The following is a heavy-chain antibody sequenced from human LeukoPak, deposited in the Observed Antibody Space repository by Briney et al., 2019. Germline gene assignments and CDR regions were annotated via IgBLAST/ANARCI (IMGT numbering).Heavy chain of an antibody. CDR1: GGTFSSYA. Sequence: GASVKVSCKASGGTFSSYAISWVRRAPGKGLEWMGGFDPEDGETIYAQKFQGRVTMTEDTSTDTAYMELSSLRSEDAAVYYCATGAAAGYYYFDYWGQGTLVTVSS. D-gene: IGHD6-13*01. J-gene: IGHJ4*02. V-gene: IGHV1-24*01. CDR3: ATGAAAGYYYFDY. CDR2: FDPEDGET.